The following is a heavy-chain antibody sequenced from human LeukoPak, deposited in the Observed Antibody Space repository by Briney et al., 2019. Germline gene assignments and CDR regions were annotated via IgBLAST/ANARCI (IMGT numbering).Heavy chain of an antibody. V-gene: IGHV4-34*01. D-gene: IGHD1-26*01. Sequence: SETLSLTCAVYGGSFSGYYWSWIRQPPGKGLEWIGEIYHSGSTNYNPSLKSRVTISVDKSKNQFSLKLSSVTAADTAVYYCARVLLSGSYYKVIDYWGQGTLVTVSS. CDR3: ARVLLSGSYYKVIDY. J-gene: IGHJ4*02. CDR1: GGSFSGYY. CDR2: IYHSGST.